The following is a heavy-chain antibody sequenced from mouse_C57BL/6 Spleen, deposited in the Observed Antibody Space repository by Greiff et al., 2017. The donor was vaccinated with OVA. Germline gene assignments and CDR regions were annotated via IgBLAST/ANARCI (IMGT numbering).Heavy chain of an antibody. CDR3: ARNYYYGSVYAMDY. CDR1: GYTFTSYW. CDR2: IDPNSGGT. V-gene: IGHV1-62-3*01. D-gene: IGHD1-1*01. J-gene: IGHJ4*01. Sequence: QVQLQQPGAELVKPGASVRLSCKASGYTFTSYWMHWVKQRPGRGLEWIGRIDPNSGGTKYNEKFKGKATLTADKSSSTAYMQLSSLTSEDSAVYFCARNYYYGSVYAMDYWGQGTSVTVSS.